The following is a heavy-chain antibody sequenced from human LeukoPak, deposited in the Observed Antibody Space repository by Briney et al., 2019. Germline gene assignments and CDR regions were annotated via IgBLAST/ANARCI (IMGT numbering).Heavy chain of an antibody. CDR3: ARGWVPSDITMN. CDR2: IYSGGST. CDR1: GFTVSSNY. J-gene: IGHJ3*01. D-gene: IGHD3-22*01. V-gene: IGHV3-53*01. Sequence: GGSLRLSCAASGFTVSSNYMSWVRQAPGKGLECVSVIYSGGSTYYADSVKGRFTISRDSSKNTLYLQMNSLRAEDTAVYYCARGWVPSDITMNWGQGAMVTVSS.